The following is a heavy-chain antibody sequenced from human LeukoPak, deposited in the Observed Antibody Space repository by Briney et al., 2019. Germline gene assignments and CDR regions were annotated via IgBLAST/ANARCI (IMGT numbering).Heavy chain of an antibody. CDR1: GYTFTGYY. CDR2: IIPILGIA. J-gene: IGHJ4*02. CDR3: ASSYYYDSSGYYHAYY. Sequence: SVKVSCKASGYTFTGYYMHWVRQAPGQGLEWMGRIIPILGIANYAQKFQGRVTITADKSTSTAYMELSSLRSEDTAVYYCASSYYYDSSGYYHAYYWGQGTLVTVSS. V-gene: IGHV1-69*02. D-gene: IGHD3-22*01.